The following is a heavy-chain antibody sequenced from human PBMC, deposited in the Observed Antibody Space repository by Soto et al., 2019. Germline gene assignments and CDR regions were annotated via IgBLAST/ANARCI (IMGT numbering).Heavy chain of an antibody. Sequence: GGSLRLSCAASGFTFSSYSMNWVRQAPGKGLEWVSSISSSSSYIYYADSVKGRFTISRDNAKNSLYLQMNSLRAEDTAVYYCARGQFNYDSSGYYYSMFDYWGQGTLVTVSS. CDR2: ISSSSSYI. CDR3: ARGQFNYDSSGYYYSMFDY. J-gene: IGHJ4*02. D-gene: IGHD3-22*01. V-gene: IGHV3-21*01. CDR1: GFTFSSYS.